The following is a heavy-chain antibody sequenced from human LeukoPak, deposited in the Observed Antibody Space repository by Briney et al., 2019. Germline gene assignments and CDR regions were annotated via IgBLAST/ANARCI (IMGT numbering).Heavy chain of an antibody. V-gene: IGHV1-18*01. CDR2: ISAYNGNT. J-gene: IGHJ6*02. D-gene: IGHD3-22*01. Sequence: GASVKVSCTASGYTFTSYGISWVRQAPGQGLEWMGWISAYNGNTNYAQKLQGRVTMTTDTSTSTAYMELRSLRSDDTAVYYCARGYYYDSSGAPHLYYYGMDVWGQGTTVTVSS. CDR1: GYTFTSYG. CDR3: ARGYYYDSSGAPHLYYYGMDV.